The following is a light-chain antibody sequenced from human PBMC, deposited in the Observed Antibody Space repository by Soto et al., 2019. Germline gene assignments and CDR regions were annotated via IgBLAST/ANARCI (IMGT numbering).Light chain of an antibody. V-gene: IGLV2-14*01. J-gene: IGLJ1*01. CDR1: NSDVGGYNY. Sequence: QSALTQPASVSGSPGQSITISCTGTNSDVGGYNYVSWYQQHPGKAPKLMMYEVNNRPSAVSNRFSGSRSGNTASLTISGLQAEDEADYYCSSYTSSTTYVFGTGTKVTLL. CDR2: EVN. CDR3: SSYTSSTTYV.